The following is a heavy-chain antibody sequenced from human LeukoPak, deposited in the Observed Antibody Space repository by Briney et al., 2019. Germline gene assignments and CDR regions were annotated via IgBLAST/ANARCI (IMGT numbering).Heavy chain of an antibody. D-gene: IGHD3-22*01. Sequence: SGPTLVNPTQTLTLTCTFSGFSLTTSGMSVSWIRQPPGKALEWLARFDWNNDRYYSTSLKTRLTISKYTSKNQVVLTVTKLDPVDTGTYYCARTRRISGYRNSYYYYMDVWGNGTTVTVSS. CDR2: FDWNNDR. V-gene: IGHV2-70*11. CDR1: GFSLTTSGMS. CDR3: ARTRRISGYRNSYYYYMDV. J-gene: IGHJ6*03.